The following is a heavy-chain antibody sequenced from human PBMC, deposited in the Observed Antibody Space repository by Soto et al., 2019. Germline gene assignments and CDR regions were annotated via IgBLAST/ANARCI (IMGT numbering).Heavy chain of an antibody. CDR2: IIPLFNVS. Sequence: QVQLVQSGTEVKKPGSSVKVSCKASGGTFSSIAIGWVRQAPGQGLEWMGTIIPLFNVSKYAQKLQGRVTITADESTSISYMELNSLRSDDTAVYYCASPGKAEVIIGRGGRFDPWGQGTLVTVSS. V-gene: IGHV1-69*18. J-gene: IGHJ5*02. CDR3: ASPGKAEVIIGRGGRFDP. D-gene: IGHD3-16*01. CDR1: GGTFSSIA.